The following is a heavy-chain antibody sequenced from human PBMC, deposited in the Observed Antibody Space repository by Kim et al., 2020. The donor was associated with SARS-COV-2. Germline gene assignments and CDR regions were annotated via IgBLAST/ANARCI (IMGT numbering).Heavy chain of an antibody. D-gene: IGHD2-2*01. CDR1: GYSISSGYY. CDR2: IYHSGST. J-gene: IGHJ4*02. Sequence: SETLSLTCTVSGYSISSGYYWGWIRQPPGKGLEWIGSIYHSGSTYYNPSLKSRVTISVDTSKNQFSLKLSSVTAADTAVYYCARQVSGDQLLDSYFDYWGQGTLVTVSS. V-gene: IGHV4-38-2*02. CDR3: ARQVSGDQLLDSYFDY.